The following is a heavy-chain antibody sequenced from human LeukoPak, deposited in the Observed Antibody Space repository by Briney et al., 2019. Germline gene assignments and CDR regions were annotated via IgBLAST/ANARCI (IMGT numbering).Heavy chain of an antibody. CDR1: GFTFSSYN. V-gene: IGHV3-48*04. CDR3: ARDYYDSSGYYYGGY. D-gene: IGHD3-22*01. J-gene: IGHJ4*02. Sequence: GGSLRLSCAASGFTFSSYNMNWVRQAPGKGLEWVSYISSRSSTIYYADSVKGRFTISRDNAKNSLYLQMNSLRAEDTAVYYCARDYYDSSGYYYGGYWGQETLVTVSS. CDR2: ISSRSSTI.